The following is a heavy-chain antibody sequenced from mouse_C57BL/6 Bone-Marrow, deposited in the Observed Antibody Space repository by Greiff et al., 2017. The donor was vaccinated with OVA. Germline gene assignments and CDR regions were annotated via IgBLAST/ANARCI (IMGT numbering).Heavy chain of an antibody. CDR1: GYTFTSYW. J-gene: IGHJ3*01. V-gene: IGHV1-69*01. Sequence: VQLQQPGAELVMPGASVKLSCKASGYTFTSYWMHWVKQRPGQGLEWIGEIDPSDSYTNYTQKFKGKSTLTVDKSSSTAYMQLSSLTSEDSAVYYCARSLFAYWGQGTLVTVSA. CDR2: IDPSDSYT. CDR3: ARSLFAY.